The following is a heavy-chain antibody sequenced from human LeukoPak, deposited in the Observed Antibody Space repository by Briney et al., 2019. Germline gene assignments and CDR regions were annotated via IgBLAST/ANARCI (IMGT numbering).Heavy chain of an antibody. CDR3: AKDARVDTAMVLYTHFDY. Sequence: GASLRLSCAASGFTFSSYAMSWVRQSPGKGLEWVSAFSGSGGSTYYADSVKGRFTISRDNSKNTLYLQMNSLRAEDTAVYYCAKDARVDTAMVLYTHFDYWGQGTLVTVSS. CDR1: GFTFSSYA. D-gene: IGHD5-18*01. J-gene: IGHJ4*02. V-gene: IGHV3-23*01. CDR2: FSGSGGST.